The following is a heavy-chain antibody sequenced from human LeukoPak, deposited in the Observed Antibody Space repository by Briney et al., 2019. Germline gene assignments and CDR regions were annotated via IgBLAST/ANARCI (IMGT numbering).Heavy chain of an antibody. J-gene: IGHJ4*02. CDR2: ISAYNGNT. CDR1: GYTFTSYG. V-gene: IGHV1-18*01. CDR3: ARGLISRIVGATY. D-gene: IGHD1-26*01. Sequence: ASVKVSCKASGYTFTSYGISWVRHAPGQGLEWMGWISAYNGNTNYAQKLEGRVTMTTDTSTSTAYMELRSLRSDDTVVYFCARGLISRIVGATYWGQGTLVTVSS.